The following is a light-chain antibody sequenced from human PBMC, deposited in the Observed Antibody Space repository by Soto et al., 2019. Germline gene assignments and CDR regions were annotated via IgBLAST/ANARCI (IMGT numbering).Light chain of an antibody. J-gene: IGKJ4*01. CDR2: DAS. Sequence: EIVLTQSPATLSLSPGDRATLSCRASQSVTTSLAWYQHQPGQAPRLLIYDASNRAAGVPARCSGSGSGTHFTLTISSLERGDLAVYYCQHRSNWPSLTFGGGTKLEIK. V-gene: IGKV3-11*01. CDR1: QSVTTS. CDR3: QHRSNWPSLT.